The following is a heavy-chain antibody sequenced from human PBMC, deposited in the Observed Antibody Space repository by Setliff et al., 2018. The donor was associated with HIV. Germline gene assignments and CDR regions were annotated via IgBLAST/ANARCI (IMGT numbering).Heavy chain of an antibody. V-gene: IGHV4-59*12. CDR2: IYYSGST. J-gene: IGHJ6*03. Sequence: SETLSLTCTVSGGSISSYYWSWIRQPPGKGLEWIGYIYYSGSTNYNPSLKGLVTISVDTSKNQFSLKLSSVTAADTAVYYCARETVVTPAGHYYYMNVWGKGTTVTVSS. CDR3: ARETVVTPAGHYYYMNV. D-gene: IGHD2-21*02. CDR1: GGSISSYY.